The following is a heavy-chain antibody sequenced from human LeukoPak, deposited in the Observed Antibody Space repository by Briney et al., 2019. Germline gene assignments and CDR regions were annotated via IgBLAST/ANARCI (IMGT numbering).Heavy chain of an antibody. D-gene: IGHD5-24*01. CDR2: IKHSGSI. CDR1: GGSISSGSYY. CDR3: ARHRRDGSPTQD. J-gene: IGHJ4*02. V-gene: IGHV4-39*01. Sequence: SETLSLTCTVSGGSISSGSYYWTWIRQPPGKGLEWIGEIKHSGSINYNPSLKSRVTISVDTSKNQFSLKLSSVTAADTAVYYCARHRRDGSPTQDWGQGILVTVSS.